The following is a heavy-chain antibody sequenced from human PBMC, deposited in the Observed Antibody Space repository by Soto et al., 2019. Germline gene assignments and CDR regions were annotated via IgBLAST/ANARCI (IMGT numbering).Heavy chain of an antibody. J-gene: IGHJ4*02. CDR3: AGQRTTVVTQAYFAH. V-gene: IGHV4-39*01. D-gene: IGHD2-21*02. CDR2: IYYSGRT. Sequence: SETLSLTCIVSGESISSSSYYWGWIRQPPGKGLEWIGSIYYSGRTYYNPSFKSRVTLSIDTSNNQFSLKLSSVTAADMAVYYCAGQRTTVVTQAYFAHWGQLALSTFSS. CDR1: GESISSSSYY.